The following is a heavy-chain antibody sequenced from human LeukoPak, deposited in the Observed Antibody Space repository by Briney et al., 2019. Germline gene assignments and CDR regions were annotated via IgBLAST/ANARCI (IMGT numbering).Heavy chain of an antibody. CDR2: IYWDVDK. V-gene: IGHV2-5*02. Sequence: QSGPTLVKTTQTLTLTCTFSGFSLSTSGVGVGWIRQPPGKALEWLALIYWDVDKRYSPSLKSRLTITKDTSKNQVVLTMTNMDPVDTATYYCAHETTVTAFDYWGQGTLVTVSS. D-gene: IGHD4-17*01. CDR1: GFSLSTSGVG. J-gene: IGHJ4*02. CDR3: AHETTVTAFDY.